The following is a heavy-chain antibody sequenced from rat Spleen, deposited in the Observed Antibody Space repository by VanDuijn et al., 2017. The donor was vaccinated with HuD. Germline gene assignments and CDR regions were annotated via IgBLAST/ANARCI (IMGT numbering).Heavy chain of an antibody. J-gene: IGHJ3*01. V-gene: IGHV5S13*01. CDR2: ISTGGGNT. Sequence: EVQLVESGGGLVQPGRSLKLSCAASGFILNNYVMAWVRQAPTKGLEWVASISTGGGNTYYRDSVKGRFTISRDNAKNTLYLQMDSLRSEDTATYYCAKVHNNYYNWFAYWGQGTLVTVSS. D-gene: IGHD1-10*01. CDR3: AKVHNNYYNWFAY. CDR1: GFILNNYV.